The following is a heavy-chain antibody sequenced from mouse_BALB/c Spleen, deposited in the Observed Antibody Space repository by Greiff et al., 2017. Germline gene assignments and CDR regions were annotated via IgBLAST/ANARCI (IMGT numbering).Heavy chain of an antibody. Sequence: VQLQQSGPELVKPGASVKISCKASGYSFTGYFMNWVMQSHGKSLEWIGRINPYNGDTFYNQKFKGKATLTVDKSSSTAHMELRSLASEDSAVYYCAREGVTGPPMDYWGQGTSVTVSS. CDR3: AREGVTGPPMDY. CDR2: INPYNGDT. J-gene: IGHJ4*01. D-gene: IGHD4-1*01. V-gene: IGHV1-20*02. CDR1: GYSFTGYF.